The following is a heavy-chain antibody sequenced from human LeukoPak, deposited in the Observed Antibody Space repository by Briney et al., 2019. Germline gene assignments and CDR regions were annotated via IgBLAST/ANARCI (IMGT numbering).Heavy chain of an antibody. Sequence: TGGSLRLSCAASGFTFSNAWMSWVRQAPGKGLEWVGRIKSKTDGGTTDYAAPMKGRFTISRDDSKNTLYLQMNSLKTEDTAVYYCTTEDTFGGVITYWGQGTLVTVSS. V-gene: IGHV3-15*01. J-gene: IGHJ4*02. CDR1: GFTFSNAW. CDR3: TTEDTFGGVITY. CDR2: IKSKTDGGTT. D-gene: IGHD3-16*02.